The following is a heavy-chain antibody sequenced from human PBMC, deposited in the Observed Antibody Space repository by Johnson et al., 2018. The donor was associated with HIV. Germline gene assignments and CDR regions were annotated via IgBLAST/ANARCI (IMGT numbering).Heavy chain of an antibody. J-gene: IGHJ3*02. D-gene: IGHD1-26*01. V-gene: IGHV3-30-3*01. CDR2: ISYDGSNK. CDR1: GFTFSSYA. CDR3: ARDRRVGAMALDAFDI. Sequence: VQLLESGGGVVQPGRSLRLSCAASGFTFSSYAMHWVRQAPGKGLEWVAVISYDGSNKYYADSVKGRFTISRDNSKNTLYLQMNSLSAEDTAVYYCARDRRVGAMALDAFDICGQGTMVTVSS.